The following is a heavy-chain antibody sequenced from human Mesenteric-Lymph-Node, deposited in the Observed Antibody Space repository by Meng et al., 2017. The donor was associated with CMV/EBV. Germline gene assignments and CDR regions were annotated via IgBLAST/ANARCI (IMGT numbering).Heavy chain of an antibody. CDR1: GFTFSSYS. CDR3: ARGNLGYCSSTSCYTPGGYYFDY. V-gene: IGHV3-21*01. D-gene: IGHD2-2*02. J-gene: IGHJ4*02. Sequence: GESLKISCAASGFTFSSYSMNWVRQAPGKGLEWVSSISSSSSYIYYADSVKGRFTISRDNAKNSLYLQMNSLRAEDTAVYYCARGNLGYCSSTSCYTPGGYYFDYWGQGTLVTVS. CDR2: ISSSSSYI.